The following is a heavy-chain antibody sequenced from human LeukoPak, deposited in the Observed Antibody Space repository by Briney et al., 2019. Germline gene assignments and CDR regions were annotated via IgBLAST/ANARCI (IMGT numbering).Heavy chain of an antibody. CDR3: ARDKKGYFDY. V-gene: IGHV4-39*07. Sequence: PSETLSLTCTVSGGSISSYYWGWIRQPPGKGLEWIGSIYYSGSTYYNPSLKSRVTISVDTSKNQFSLKLSSVTAADTAVYYCARDKKGYFDYWGQGTLVTVSS. CDR1: GGSISSYY. J-gene: IGHJ4*02. CDR2: IYYSGST.